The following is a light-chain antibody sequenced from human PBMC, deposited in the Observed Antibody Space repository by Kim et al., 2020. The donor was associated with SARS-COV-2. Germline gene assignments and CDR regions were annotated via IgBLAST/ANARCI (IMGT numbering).Light chain of an antibody. J-gene: IGKJ4*01. CDR2: DAS. V-gene: IGKV3-11*01. CDR3: QQRSNWPPGLT. Sequence: PGERAALSCRASQSVSSYLAWYQQKPGQAPRLLIYDASNRATGIPARFSGSGSGTDFTLTISSLEPEDFAVYYCQQRSNWPPGLTFGGGTKVDIK. CDR1: QSVSSY.